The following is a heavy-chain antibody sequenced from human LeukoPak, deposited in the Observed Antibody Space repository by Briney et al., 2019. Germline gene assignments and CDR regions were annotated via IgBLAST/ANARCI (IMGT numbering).Heavy chain of an antibody. Sequence: GGSLRLSCAASGFTFSSYEMNWVRQAPGKGLEWVSHISSSGSTIYYADSVKGRFTISRDNAKNSLYLQMTSLRAEDTAVYYCASHCSSTSCYGSLNYWGQGTLVTVSS. D-gene: IGHD2-2*01. V-gene: IGHV3-48*03. J-gene: IGHJ4*02. CDR1: GFTFSSYE. CDR3: ASHCSSTSCYGSLNY. CDR2: ISSSGSTI.